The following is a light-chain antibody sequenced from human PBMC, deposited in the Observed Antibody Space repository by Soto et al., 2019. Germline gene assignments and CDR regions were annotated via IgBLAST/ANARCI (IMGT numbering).Light chain of an antibody. CDR2: DAS. J-gene: IGKJ1*01. Sequence: DIQMTQSPSTLSASVGDRVTITCRASQSISSWLAWYQQKPGIAPKLLIYDASSLESGVPSRFSGSGSGTEFTLTISSLQPDDFATYYCQQYNSYSSLTFGQGTKVEIK. V-gene: IGKV1-5*01. CDR1: QSISSW. CDR3: QQYNSYSSLT.